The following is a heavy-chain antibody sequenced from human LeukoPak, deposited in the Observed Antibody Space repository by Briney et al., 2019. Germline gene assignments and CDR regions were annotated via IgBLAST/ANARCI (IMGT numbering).Heavy chain of an antibody. D-gene: IGHD5-24*01. Sequence: PSGTLSLTCTVSGGSSSTYYWSWIRQPPGKGLEWIGYISYSGSTNYNPSLKSRVTISIDTSKNQFSLKLNSVTAADTAVYHCARIRDVYNYYFDYWGQGTLVTVSS. CDR1: GGSSSTYY. J-gene: IGHJ4*02. CDR2: ISYSGST. CDR3: ARIRDVYNYYFDY. V-gene: IGHV4-59*01.